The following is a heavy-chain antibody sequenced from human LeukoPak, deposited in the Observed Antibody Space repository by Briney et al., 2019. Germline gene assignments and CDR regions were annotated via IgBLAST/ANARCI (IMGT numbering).Heavy chain of an antibody. CDR3: ARYLGRANEWLAPYYYYYYGMDV. J-gene: IGHJ6*02. D-gene: IGHD6-19*01. CDR2: YDPEDGET. CDR1: GYTLTELS. Sequence: GASVKVSCKVSGYTLTELSMHWVRQAPGKGLEWMGGYDPEDGETIYAQKFQGRVTMTTDTSTSTAYMELRSLRSDDTAVYYCARYLGRANEWLAPYYYYYYGMDVWGQGTTVTVSS. V-gene: IGHV1-24*01.